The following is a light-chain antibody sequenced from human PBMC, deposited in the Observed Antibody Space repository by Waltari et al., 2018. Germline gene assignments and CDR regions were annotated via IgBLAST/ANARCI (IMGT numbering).Light chain of an antibody. CDR2: GAS. CDR1: QNIGTS. J-gene: IGKJ2*01. Sequence: EIEMTQSPASLSVSPGETVILTCRASQNIGTSLSWFQLRPGRAPRHLIYGASTRATGIPARFSASGSGTEFSLTISSLQSDDFAVYYCLQYNNWPYTFGQGTRLEIK. CDR3: LQYNNWPYT. V-gene: IGKV3-15*01.